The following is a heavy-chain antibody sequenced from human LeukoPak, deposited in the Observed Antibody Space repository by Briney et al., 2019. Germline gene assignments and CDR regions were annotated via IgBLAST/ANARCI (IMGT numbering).Heavy chain of an antibody. J-gene: IGHJ3*01. D-gene: IGHD3-16*02. CDR2: IYSGGTT. CDR3: ARRLYIVRGAYDV. CDR1: GFTVSDNY. Sequence: GGSLRLSCAASGFTVSDNYMSWVRQAPGKGLEWVSVIYSGGTTYYADSVKGRFTISRDNSKNTVYFRMNSLRAEDTALYYCARRLYIVRGAYDVWGQGTMVTVP. V-gene: IGHV3-53*01.